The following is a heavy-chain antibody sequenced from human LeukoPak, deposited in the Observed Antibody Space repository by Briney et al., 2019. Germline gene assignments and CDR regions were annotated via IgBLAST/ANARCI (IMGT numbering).Heavy chain of an antibody. V-gene: IGHV1-2*02. Sequence: ASVKVSCKASGYTFTGYYMHWVRQAPGQGLEWMGWINPNSGGTNYAQKFQGRVTMTRDTSISTAYMELSRLRSDDTAVYYCASGVGKQWLVSPTDDGAFDIWGQGTMVTVSS. J-gene: IGHJ3*02. D-gene: IGHD6-19*01. CDR1: GYTFTGYY. CDR3: ASGVGKQWLVSPTDDGAFDI. CDR2: INPNSGGT.